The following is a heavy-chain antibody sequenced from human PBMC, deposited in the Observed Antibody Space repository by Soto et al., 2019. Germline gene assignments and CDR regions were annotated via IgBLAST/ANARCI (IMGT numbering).Heavy chain of an antibody. CDR2: ISGSGGST. D-gene: IGHD6-13*01. Sequence: KGLEWVSAISGSGGSTYYADSVKGRFTISRDNSKTTLFLQMNSLRAEDTAVFYCAKVPAAGAYALPPEFYYFDYWGQGTLVTVSS. J-gene: IGHJ4*02. CDR3: AKVPAAGAYALPPEFYYFDY. V-gene: IGHV3-23*01.